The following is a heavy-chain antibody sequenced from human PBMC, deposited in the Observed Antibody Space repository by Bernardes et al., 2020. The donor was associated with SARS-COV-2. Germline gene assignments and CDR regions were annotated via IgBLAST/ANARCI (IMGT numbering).Heavy chain of an antibody. Sequence: GSLRLSCAASGFTFSSYGMHWVRQAPGKGLEWVAVIWNDGSNKYYADSVKGRFTISRDNSKNTLYLQMNSLRAEDTAVYYCARVQYDILTGSSTFGMDVWGQGTTVTVSS. CDR2: IWNDGSNK. J-gene: IGHJ6*02. CDR1: GFTFSSYG. CDR3: ARVQYDILTGSSTFGMDV. D-gene: IGHD3-9*01. V-gene: IGHV3-33*01.